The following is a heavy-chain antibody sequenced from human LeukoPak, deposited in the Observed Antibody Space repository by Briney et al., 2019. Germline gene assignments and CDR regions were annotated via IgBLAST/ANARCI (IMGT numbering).Heavy chain of an antibody. CDR1: GFTFDDYA. Sequence: GGSLRLSCAASGFTFDDYAMHWVRQAPGKGLEWVSLISWDGGSTYYADSVKGRFTISRDNSKNSLYLQINSLRAEDTALYYCAKDHYPGDSSGLFDYWGQGTLVTVSS. D-gene: IGHD3-22*01. V-gene: IGHV3-43D*03. CDR2: ISWDGGST. J-gene: IGHJ4*02. CDR3: AKDHYPGDSSGLFDY.